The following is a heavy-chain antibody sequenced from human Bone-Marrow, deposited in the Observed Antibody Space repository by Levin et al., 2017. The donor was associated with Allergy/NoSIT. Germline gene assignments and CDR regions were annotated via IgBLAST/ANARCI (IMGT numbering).Heavy chain of an antibody. CDR2: ISGSGPT. V-gene: IGHV4-4*02. Sequence: SSETLSLTCAVSGDSFRSGNWWSWIRQPPGKGLEWIGEISGSGPTNYNPSLKSRVLITLDRSTNHFSLNLNSVTAADTAVYYCVKTGRWCVDYWGRGVLVTVSS. D-gene: IGHD3-9*01. J-gene: IGHJ4*02. CDR1: GDSFRSGNW. CDR3: VKTGRWCVDY.